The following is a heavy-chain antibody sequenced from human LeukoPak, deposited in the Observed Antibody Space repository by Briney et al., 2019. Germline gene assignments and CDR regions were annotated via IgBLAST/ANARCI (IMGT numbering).Heavy chain of an antibody. J-gene: IGHJ6*03. V-gene: IGHV3-43D*03. CDR2: ISWDGGST. CDR3: AKDKARIRYFDWLSPRAYYMDV. D-gene: IGHD3-9*01. Sequence: GGSLRLSCAASGFTFDDYAMHWVRQAPGKGLEWVSLISWDGGSTYYADSVKGRFTISRDNSKNSLYLQMNSLRAEDTALYYCAKDKARIRYFDWLSPRAYYMDVWGKGTTVTVSS. CDR1: GFTFDDYA.